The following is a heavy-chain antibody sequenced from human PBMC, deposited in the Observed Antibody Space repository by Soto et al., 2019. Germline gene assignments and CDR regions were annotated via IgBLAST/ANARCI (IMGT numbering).Heavy chain of an antibody. J-gene: IGHJ4*02. V-gene: IGHV3-23*01. CDR1: GFTFSNYA. Sequence: EVQLLDSGGGLVQPGGSLRLSCAASGFTFSNYAMSWVRQAPGKGLEWVSSISGSGSTTYYTDSVKGRFTISRDNSKSTLSLQMDILRAEDTAIYYCAKTAAPRGAYYFDYWGQGTLLTVSS. CDR3: AKTAAPRGAYYFDY. D-gene: IGHD2-2*01. CDR2: ISGSGSTT.